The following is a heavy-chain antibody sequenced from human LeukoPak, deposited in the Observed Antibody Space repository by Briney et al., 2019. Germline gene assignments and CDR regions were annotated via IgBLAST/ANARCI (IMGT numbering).Heavy chain of an antibody. Sequence: SETLSLTCSVSGGSIRSDYWSWIRQAPGRGLEWLGYIYSSGDTNYNPAHKSRVTISVDTSKNQFSLKLSSVTAADTAVYYCTRTYASTSIDYWGQGTLVTVSS. J-gene: IGHJ4*02. CDR2: IYSSGDT. CDR1: GGSIRSDY. V-gene: IGHV4-59*01. CDR3: TRTYASTSIDY. D-gene: IGHD2-2*01.